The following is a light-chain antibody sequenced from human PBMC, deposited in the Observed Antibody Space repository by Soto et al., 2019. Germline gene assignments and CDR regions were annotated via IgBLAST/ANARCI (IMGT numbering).Light chain of an antibody. J-gene: IGLJ1*01. CDR3: CSYVGGDTLI. Sequence: QSVLTQPPSASGTPGQRVTISCSGSTSNIGSNTVNWYQQLPGTAPKLVIYDVAQRPSGVPDRLSGSRSGKTASLTISGLQADDEADYYCCSYVGGDTLIFGSGTKVTVL. V-gene: IGLV1-44*01. CDR2: DVA. CDR1: TSNIGSNT.